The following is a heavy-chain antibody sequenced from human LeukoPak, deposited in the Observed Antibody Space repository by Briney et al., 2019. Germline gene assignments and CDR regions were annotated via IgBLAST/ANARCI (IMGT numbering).Heavy chain of an antibody. CDR2: ISSSGSTI. CDR1: GFTFSDYY. Sequence: GGSLRLSCAASGFTFSDYYMSWIRQAPGKGLEWVSYISSSGSTIYYADSVKGRFTISRDNAKNSLYLQMNSLRAEDTAVYYCARSNDTLTGYYPFDYWGQGTLVTVSS. V-gene: IGHV3-11*01. J-gene: IGHJ4*02. CDR3: ARSNDTLTGYYPFDY. D-gene: IGHD3-9*01.